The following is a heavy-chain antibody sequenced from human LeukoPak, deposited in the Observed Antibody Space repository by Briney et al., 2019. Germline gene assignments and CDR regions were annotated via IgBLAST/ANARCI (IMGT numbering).Heavy chain of an antibody. D-gene: IGHD2-15*01. CDR2: TYPGDSNT. J-gene: IGHJ5*02. Sequence: KGGESLKISCKGSGYSFTNNWIGWVRQMPGKGLEWMGITYPGDSNTRYSPSFQGQVTISADKSISSAYLQWSSLKASDTAMYYCVRSPACSSGTCYPNWFDPWGQGTLVTVSS. V-gene: IGHV5-51*01. CDR1: GYSFTNNW. CDR3: VRSPACSSGTCYPNWFDP.